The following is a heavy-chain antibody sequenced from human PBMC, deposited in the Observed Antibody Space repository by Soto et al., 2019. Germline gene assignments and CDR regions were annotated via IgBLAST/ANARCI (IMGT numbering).Heavy chain of an antibody. CDR3: ARSGYSSGWYHWYFDL. D-gene: IGHD6-19*01. CDR2: INAGNGNT. Sequence: ASVKVSCKASGYTXTNYGXHWVRQAPGQRLEWMGWINAGNGNTKYSQNFQGRVTITRDTSATTAYMELSSLRSEDTAVFCCARSGYSSGWYHWYFDLWGRGTLVTVSS. V-gene: IGHV1-3*01. CDR1: GYTXTNYG. J-gene: IGHJ2*01.